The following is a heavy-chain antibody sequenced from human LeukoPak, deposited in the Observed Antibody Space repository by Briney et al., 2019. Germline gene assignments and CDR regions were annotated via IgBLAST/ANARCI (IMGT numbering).Heavy chain of an antibody. V-gene: IGHV1-2*04. CDR3: ARGAAAGHNWFDP. CDR2: INPNSGGT. CDR1: GYTFTGYY. J-gene: IGHJ5*02. Sequence: GASVKVSCKASGYTFTGYYMHWVRQAPGQGLEWMGWINPNSGGTNYAQKFQGWVTMTRDTSISTAYMELSRLRSDDTAVYYCARGAAAGHNWFDPWGQGTLVTVSS. D-gene: IGHD6-13*01.